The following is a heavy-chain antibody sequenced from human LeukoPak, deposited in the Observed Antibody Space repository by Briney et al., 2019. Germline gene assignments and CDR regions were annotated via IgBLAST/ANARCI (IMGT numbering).Heavy chain of an antibody. D-gene: IGHD3-22*01. J-gene: IGHJ4*02. CDR1: GGSFSGYY. CDR3: ARVRYYYDSSGYYSLRGYFDY. CDR2: VNHSGST. Sequence: SETLSLTCAVYGGSFSGYYWSWIRRPPGKGLEWIGEVNHSGSTNYNPSLKSRVTISVDTSKNQFSLKLSSVTAADTAVYYCARVRYYYDSSGYYSLRGYFDYWGQGTLVTVSS. V-gene: IGHV4-34*01.